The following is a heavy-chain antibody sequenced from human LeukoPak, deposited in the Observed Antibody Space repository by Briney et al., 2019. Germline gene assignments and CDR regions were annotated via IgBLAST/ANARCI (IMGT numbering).Heavy chain of an antibody. CDR3: AKGLSAVTTRPDDTFDI. CDR2: ISSSRYI. Sequence: PGGSLRLSCAASGFTFSSYSMNWVRQAPGKGLEWVSSISSSRYIYYADSVKGRFTISRDNAKNSLFLQMNSLRAEDTAVYYCAKGLSAVTTRPDDTFDIWGQGTMVIVSS. D-gene: IGHD4-17*01. J-gene: IGHJ3*02. CDR1: GFTFSSYS. V-gene: IGHV3-21*04.